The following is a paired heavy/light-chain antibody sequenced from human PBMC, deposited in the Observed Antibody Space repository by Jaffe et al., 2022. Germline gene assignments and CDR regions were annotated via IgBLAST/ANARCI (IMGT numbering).Light chain of an antibody. CDR3: QQYYTAPLT. CDR2: WAS. J-gene: IGKJ4*01. V-gene: IGKV4-1*01. Sequence: DIVMTQSPDSLAVSLGERATINCKSSQSVLYSSNNKNYLAWYQQKPGQPPKLLIYWASTRESGVPDRFSGSGSGTDFTLTISSLQAEDVAVYYCQQYYTAPLTFGGGTKVEIK. CDR1: QSVLYSSNNKNY.
Heavy chain of an antibody. J-gene: IGHJ4*02. CDR1: GFTFSGSD. CDR3: TRRRDASAFD. V-gene: IGHV3-73*02. CDR2: IRSQAYNYAA. Sequence: EVQLVESGGGLVQPGGSLKLSCAASGFTFSGSDMHWVRQASGKGLEWVGRIRSQAYNYAAAYAASVKDRFTISRDDSKNTAYLQMNSLKTEDTAVYYCTRRRDASAFDWGQGTLVTVSS. D-gene: IGHD2-2*01.